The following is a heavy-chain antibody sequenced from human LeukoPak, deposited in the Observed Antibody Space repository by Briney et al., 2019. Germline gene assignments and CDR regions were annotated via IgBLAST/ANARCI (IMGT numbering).Heavy chain of an antibody. Sequence: GGSLRLSCVASGLPIADFAMHWVRPAPGKGLEWVSLISGDGVSTFYADSVKGRFSISRDNSKNSLSLEMNSLRTEDTAMYYCARESGKFDYWGQGTLVAVSS. CDR3: ARESGKFDY. CDR1: GLPIADFA. V-gene: IGHV3-43*02. J-gene: IGHJ4*02. CDR2: ISGDGVST.